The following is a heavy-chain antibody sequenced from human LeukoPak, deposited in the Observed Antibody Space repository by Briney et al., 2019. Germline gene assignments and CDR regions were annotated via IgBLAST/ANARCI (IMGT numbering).Heavy chain of an antibody. CDR2: ISWNSGSI. D-gene: IGHD1-26*01. Sequence: PGGSLRLSCAASGFTFDDYAMHWVRQAPGKGLEWVSGISWNSGSIGYADSVKGRSTISRDNAKNSLYLQMNSLRAEDMALYYCAKDSKWELNGFQNAFDIWGQGTMVTVSS. J-gene: IGHJ3*02. V-gene: IGHV3-9*03. CDR1: GFTFDDYA. CDR3: AKDSKWELNGFQNAFDI.